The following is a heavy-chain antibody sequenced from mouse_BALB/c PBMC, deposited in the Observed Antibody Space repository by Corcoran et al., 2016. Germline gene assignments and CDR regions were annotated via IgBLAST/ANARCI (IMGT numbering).Heavy chain of an antibody. CDR2: IDPANGNT. Sequence: EVQLQQSGAELVKPGASVKLSCTASGFNIKDTYMHWVKQRPEQGLEWIGRIDPANGNTKYDPKFQGKATITADTSSNTAYLQLSSLTSEDTAVYYCANWDWYFDVGCAGTMVIVSS. CDR1: GFNIKDTY. CDR3: ANWDWYFDV. D-gene: IGHD4-1*01. V-gene: IGHV14-3*02. J-gene: IGHJ1*01.